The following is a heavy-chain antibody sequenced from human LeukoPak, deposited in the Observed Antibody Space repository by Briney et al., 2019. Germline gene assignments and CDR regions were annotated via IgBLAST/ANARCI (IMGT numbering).Heavy chain of an antibody. CDR3: ARVKGGGGFDY. CDR1: EFTVSSYA. Sequence: GRSLRLSCAASEFTVSSYAMHWVRQAPGKGLEWVAVISYDGSNKYYADSVKGRFTISRDNSKNTLYLQMNSLRAEDTAVYYCARVKGGGGFDYWGQGALVTVSS. J-gene: IGHJ4*02. V-gene: IGHV3-30*04. D-gene: IGHD2-15*01. CDR2: ISYDGSNK.